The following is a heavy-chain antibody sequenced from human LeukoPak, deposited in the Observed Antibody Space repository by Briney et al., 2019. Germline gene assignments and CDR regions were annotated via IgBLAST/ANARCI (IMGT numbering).Heavy chain of an antibody. Sequence: TETLSLTCAVYGGSFSGYYWSWIRQPPGKGLEWIGEINHSGSTNYNPSLKSRVTISVDTSKNQFSLKLSSVTAADTAVYYCVTCSGGSCPFDPWGQGTLVTVSS. J-gene: IGHJ5*02. V-gene: IGHV4-34*01. CDR3: VTCSGGSCPFDP. D-gene: IGHD2-15*01. CDR1: GGSFSGYY. CDR2: INHSGST.